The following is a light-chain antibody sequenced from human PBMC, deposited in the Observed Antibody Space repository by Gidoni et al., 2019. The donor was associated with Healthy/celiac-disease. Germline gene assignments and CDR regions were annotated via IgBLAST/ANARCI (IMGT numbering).Light chain of an antibody. CDR3: QQYGSPLT. CDR2: GAS. J-gene: IGKJ4*01. Sequence: EMVLTQPPGTLSLSPGERASLSCRASQSVSSSYLAWYQQKPGQAPRLLIYGASSRATGIPDRFSGSGSGTDFTLTVSRLEPEDFAVYYCQQYGSPLTFGGGTKVEIK. V-gene: IGKV3-20*01. CDR1: QSVSSSY.